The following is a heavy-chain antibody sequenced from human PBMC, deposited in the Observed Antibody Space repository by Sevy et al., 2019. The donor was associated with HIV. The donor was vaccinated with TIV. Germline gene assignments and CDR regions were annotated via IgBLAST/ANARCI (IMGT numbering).Heavy chain of an antibody. V-gene: IGHV3-30-3*01. Sequence: GGSLRLSCAASGFTFSSYAMHWVRQAPGKGLEWVAVISYDGSNKYYADSVKGRFTISGDNSKNTLYLQMNSLGAEDTAVYYCAREVPTPERFGAQSYYYYGMDVWGQGTTVTVSS. CDR2: ISYDGSNK. J-gene: IGHJ6*02. CDR1: GFTFSSYA. CDR3: AREVPTPERFGAQSYYYYGMDV. D-gene: IGHD3-10*01.